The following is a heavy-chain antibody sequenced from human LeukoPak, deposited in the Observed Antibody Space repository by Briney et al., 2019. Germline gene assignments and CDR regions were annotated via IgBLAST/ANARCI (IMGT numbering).Heavy chain of an antibody. Sequence: GGSLRLSCAASGFTFSSYGMHWVRQAPGKGLEWVAVISYDGSNKYYADSVKGRFTISRDNSKNTLYLQMNSLRAEDTAVYYCAKAPGVVAATDPYFDYWGQGTLVTVST. V-gene: IGHV3-30*18. J-gene: IGHJ4*02. CDR3: AKAPGVVAATDPYFDY. CDR2: ISYDGSNK. D-gene: IGHD2-15*01. CDR1: GFTFSSYG.